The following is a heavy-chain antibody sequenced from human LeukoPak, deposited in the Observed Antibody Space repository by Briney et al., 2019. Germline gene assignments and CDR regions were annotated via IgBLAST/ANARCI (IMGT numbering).Heavy chain of an antibody. J-gene: IGHJ4*02. CDR2: INPSGGST. Sequence: ASVKVSCKASGYTFTSYYTHWVRQAPGQGLEWMGIINPSGGSTSYAQKFQGRVTMTRDMSTSTVYMELSSLRSEDTAVYYCAREWVVVAATKYFDYWGQGTLVTVSS. V-gene: IGHV1-46*01. CDR1: GYTFTSYY. D-gene: IGHD2-15*01. CDR3: AREWVVVAATKYFDY.